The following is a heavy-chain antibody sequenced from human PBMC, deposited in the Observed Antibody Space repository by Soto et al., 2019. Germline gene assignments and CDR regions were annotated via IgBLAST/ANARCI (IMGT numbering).Heavy chain of an antibody. CDR1: GDSVSSNGAA. Sequence: SQTLSLTCAISGDSVSSNGAAWNWIRQSPSRGLEWLGRTYYRSKWYNDYAVSVKSRITINPDTPKSQFSLQLNSVTPEDTAVYYCARDKHDYFNRGIGFDTWGQGILVTVSS. J-gene: IGHJ5*02. D-gene: IGHD4-17*01. CDR2: TYYRSKWYN. V-gene: IGHV6-1*01. CDR3: ARDKHDYFNRGIGFDT.